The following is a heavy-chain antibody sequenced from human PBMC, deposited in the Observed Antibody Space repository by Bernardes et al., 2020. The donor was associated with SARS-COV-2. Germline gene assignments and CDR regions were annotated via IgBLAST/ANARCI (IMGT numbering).Heavy chain of an antibody. D-gene: IGHD1-20*01. CDR2: ISGSDGST. J-gene: IGHJ4*02. CDR3: GKGRTNNAYATIDH. V-gene: IGHV3-23*01. CDR1: AFTFSSYA. Sequence: GSLRLSCAASAFTFSSYAMTWVRQAPGKGLEWVSVISGSDGSTYYGDSVKGRFTISRDNSKDTLYLQMNNLRVEDTAIYYCGKGRTNNAYATIDHWGQGTLVTVSS.